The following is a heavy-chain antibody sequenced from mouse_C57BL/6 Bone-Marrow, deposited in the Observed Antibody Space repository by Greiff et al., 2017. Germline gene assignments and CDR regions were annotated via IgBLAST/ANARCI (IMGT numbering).Heavy chain of an antibody. CDR2: IDPENGDT. J-gene: IGHJ3*01. Sequence: EVQLQQPGAELVMPGASVKLSCKASGYTFTSYWMHWVKQRPEQGLEWIGWIDPENGDTEYASKFQGKATITADTSSNTAYLQLSSLTSEDTAVYYCTRDDGYPWFAYWGQGTLVTVSA. CDR3: TRDDGYPWFAY. D-gene: IGHD2-3*01. CDR1: GYTFTSYW. V-gene: IGHV14-4*01.